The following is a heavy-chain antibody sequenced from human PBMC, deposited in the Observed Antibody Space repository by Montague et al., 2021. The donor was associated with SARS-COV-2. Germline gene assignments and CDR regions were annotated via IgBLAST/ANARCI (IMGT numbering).Heavy chain of an antibody. Sequence: SETRSLTCTVSGGSISSSSYYWGWIRQPPGKGLEWIGSIYYSGSTYYNPSLKSRVTISVDTSKNQFSLKLSSVTAADTAVYYCARRRYCSSTSCDWFDPWGQGTLVTVSS. CDR2: IYYSGST. J-gene: IGHJ5*02. V-gene: IGHV4-39*01. CDR1: GGSISSSSYY. D-gene: IGHD2-2*01. CDR3: ARRRYCSSTSCDWFDP.